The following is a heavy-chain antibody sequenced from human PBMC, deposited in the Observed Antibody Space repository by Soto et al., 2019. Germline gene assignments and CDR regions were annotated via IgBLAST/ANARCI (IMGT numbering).Heavy chain of an antibody. V-gene: IGHV1-18*01. D-gene: IGHD4-17*01. J-gene: IGHJ5*02. CDR2: INSYNGNT. Sequence: ASVKVSCKASGYTFTSYGISWVRQAPGQGLEWMGWINSYNGNTNYAQKLQGRVTMTTDTSTSTAYMELRSLRSDDTAVYYCARGHDYGDWFDPWGQGTLVTVSS. CDR1: GYTFTSYG. CDR3: ARGHDYGDWFDP.